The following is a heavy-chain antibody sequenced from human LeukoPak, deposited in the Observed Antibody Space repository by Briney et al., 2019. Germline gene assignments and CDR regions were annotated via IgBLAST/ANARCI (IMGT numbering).Heavy chain of an antibody. D-gene: IGHD3-3*01. Sequence: SGGSLRLSCAASGFTFSSYSMNWVRQAPGKGLEWVSSISSSSSYIYYADSVKGRFTISRDNAKNSLYLQMNSLRAEDTAVYYCASRITIFGVVTGVWGKGTTVTVSS. CDR3: ASRITIFGVVTGV. CDR2: ISSSSSYI. J-gene: IGHJ6*04. CDR1: GFTFSSYS. V-gene: IGHV3-21*01.